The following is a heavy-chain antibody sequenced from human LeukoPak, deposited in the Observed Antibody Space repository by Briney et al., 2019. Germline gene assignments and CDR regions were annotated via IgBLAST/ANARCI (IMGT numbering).Heavy chain of an antibody. J-gene: IGHJ4*02. CDR1: GFTFSSYS. CDR3: ARSSSVGATRALDY. V-gene: IGHV3-30*03. CDR2: ISYDGSNK. D-gene: IGHD1-26*01. Sequence: GSLRLSCAASGFTFSSYSMNWVRQAPGKGLEWVAVISYDGSNKYYADSVKGRFTISRDNSKNTLYLQMNSLRAEDTAVYYCARSSSVGATRALDYWGQGTLVTVSS.